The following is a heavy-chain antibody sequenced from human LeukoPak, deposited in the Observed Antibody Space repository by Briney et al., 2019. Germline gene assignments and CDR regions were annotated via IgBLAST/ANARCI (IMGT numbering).Heavy chain of an antibody. J-gene: IGHJ4*02. D-gene: IGHD2-2*02. CDR1: GYTFTIYY. CDR3: ARNPPYRTSTSCYNDY. CDR2: INPNSGAT. Sequence: ASVKVSCKASGYTFTIYYMHWVRQAPGQGLEWMGWINPNSGATTYAQRFQGRVTMTRDTSISTAYMELGGLTSDDTAVYYCARNPPYRTSTSCYNDYWGQGTLVTVSS. V-gene: IGHV1-2*02.